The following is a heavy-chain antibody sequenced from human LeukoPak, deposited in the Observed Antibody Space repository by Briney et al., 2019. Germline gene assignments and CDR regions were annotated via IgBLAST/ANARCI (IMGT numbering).Heavy chain of an antibody. CDR1: GGSVSSGSYY. V-gene: IGHV4-61*03. CDR2: IHYSGST. J-gene: IGHJ5*02. Sequence: PSETLSLTCTVSGGSVSSGSYYWSWIRQPPGKGLEWIGYIHYSGSTNYNPSLKSRVTTSVDTSKAHFSLKLSSATAADTAVYYCARHDPGWFDTWGQGTLVTVSS. D-gene: IGHD3-16*01. CDR3: ARHDPGWFDT.